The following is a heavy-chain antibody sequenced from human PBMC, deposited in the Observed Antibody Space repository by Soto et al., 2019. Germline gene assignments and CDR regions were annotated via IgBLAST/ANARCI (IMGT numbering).Heavy chain of an antibody. V-gene: IGHV3-74*01. CDR2: INSDGSST. CDR1: GFTFSSYW. CDR3: ARDFKRGSSSSLAPYYMDV. J-gene: IGHJ6*03. D-gene: IGHD6-6*01. Sequence: PGGSLRLSCAACGFTFSSYWMHGVRQAPGKGLVWVSRINSDGSSTSYADSVKGRFTISRDNAKNTLYLQMNSLRAEDTAVYYCARDFKRGSSSSLAPYYMDVWGKGTTVTVSS.